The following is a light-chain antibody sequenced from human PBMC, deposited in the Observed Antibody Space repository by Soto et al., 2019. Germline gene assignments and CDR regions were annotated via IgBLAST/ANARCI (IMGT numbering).Light chain of an antibody. CDR2: AAS. CDR3: QQYNTSPRT. J-gene: IGKJ1*01. V-gene: IGKV3D-15*01. Sequence: EIVLTQSPATLSVSPGERATLSCRASQSVNRDLAWYQQKPGQAPRLLIYAASNKTTVISTRFSGSGSGTDSPLTISSLQSDDAAYYYRQQYNTSPRTFGQGTKVEIK. CDR1: QSVNRD.